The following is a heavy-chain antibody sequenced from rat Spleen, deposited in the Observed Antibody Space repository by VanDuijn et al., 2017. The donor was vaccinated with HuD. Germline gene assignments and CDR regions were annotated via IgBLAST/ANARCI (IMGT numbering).Heavy chain of an antibody. D-gene: IGHD1-11*01. CDR2: ITNTVGST. Sequence: EVQLVESGGGLVQPGRSLKLSCVASGFTFNHYWMTWIRQAPGKGLEWVASITNTVGSTYYPDSVKGRFTISRDNAKSTLYLQMNSLRSEDTATYYCTRDGGYWGQGVMVTVSS. V-gene: IGHV5-31*01. J-gene: IGHJ2*01. CDR3: TRDGGY. CDR1: GFTFNHYW.